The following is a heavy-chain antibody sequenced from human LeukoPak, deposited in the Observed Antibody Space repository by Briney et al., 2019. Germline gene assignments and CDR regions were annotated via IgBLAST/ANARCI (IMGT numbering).Heavy chain of an antibody. V-gene: IGHV4-59*12. CDR2: TYYSGST. Sequence: SETLSLTCTVSGGSISSYYWSWIRQPPGKGLEWIGYTYYSGSTNYNPSLKSRVTISVDTSKNQFSLKLSSVTAADTAVYYCARGRTTYYFDYWGQGTLVTVSS. J-gene: IGHJ4*02. D-gene: IGHD4-17*01. CDR1: GGSISSYY. CDR3: ARGRTTYYFDY.